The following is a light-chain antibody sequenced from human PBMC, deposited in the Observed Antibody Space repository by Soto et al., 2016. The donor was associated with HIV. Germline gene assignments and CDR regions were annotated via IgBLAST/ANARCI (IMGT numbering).Light chain of an antibody. V-gene: IGLV3-1*01. Sequence: SYEVTQPPSVSVSPGQTASIICSGNELEDKMSVGISRSQAQSPVVVIYQDDKRPSGIPDRYSGSNSGNRATLTISGTQVLDEADYYCQAWDSSTVVFGGGTRLDRP. J-gene: IGLJ2*01. CDR3: QAWDSSTVV. CDR1: ELEDK. CDR2: QDD.